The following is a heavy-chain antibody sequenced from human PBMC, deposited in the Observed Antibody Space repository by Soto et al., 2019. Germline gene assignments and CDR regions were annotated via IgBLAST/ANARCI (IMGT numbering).Heavy chain of an antibody. CDR1: GYTFTGYY. CDR2: INPNSGGT. J-gene: IGHJ6*02. D-gene: IGHD3-9*01. Sequence: ASVKVSCKASGYTFTGYYMHWVRQAPGQGLEWMGWINPNSGGTNYAQKFQGWVTMTRDTSISTAYMELSRLRSDDTAVYYCARDILTGYYRGSHYYYYGMDVWGQGITVTVSS. CDR3: ARDILTGYYRGSHYYYYGMDV. V-gene: IGHV1-2*04.